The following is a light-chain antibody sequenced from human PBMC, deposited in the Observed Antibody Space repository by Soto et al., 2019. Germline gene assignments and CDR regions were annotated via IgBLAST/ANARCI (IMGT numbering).Light chain of an antibody. CDR2: AVT. V-gene: IGLV2-14*03. Sequence: QSVLTQPASMSGSPGQSVSISCTTSSSDFGGHNLVSWYQHHPGRAPNLLIYAVTNRPSGVPDRFSGSKSGSTASLIISGLRSEDEADYYCSAYTSTNTVIFGGGTKLTVL. J-gene: IGLJ2*01. CDR3: SAYTSTNTVI. CDR1: SSDFGGHNL.